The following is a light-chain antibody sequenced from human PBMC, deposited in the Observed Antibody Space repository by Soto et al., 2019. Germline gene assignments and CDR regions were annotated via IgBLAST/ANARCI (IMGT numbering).Light chain of an antibody. Sequence: NFMLAQPHSVSASLGKTITISCTRSGGSIASQYVQWFQQRPGRSPTTVIYEDNHRPSGVPDRFSGSIDSSSNSASLTISGLKTEDEATYYCQSFDSSDQVFGGGTKLTVL. CDR1: GGSIASQY. CDR2: EDN. CDR3: QSFDSSDQV. V-gene: IGLV6-57*01. J-gene: IGLJ3*02.